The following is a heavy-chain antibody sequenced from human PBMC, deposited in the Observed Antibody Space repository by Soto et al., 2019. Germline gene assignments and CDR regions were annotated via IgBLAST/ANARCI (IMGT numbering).Heavy chain of an antibody. J-gene: IGHJ4*02. CDR1: GFTFSSYA. CDR2: ISYDGSNK. Sequence: QVQLVESGGGVVQPGRSLRLSCAASGFTFSSYAMHWVRQAPGKGLEWVAVISYDGSNKYYADSVKGRFTISRDNSKNTLYLQMNSLRAEDTAVYYCARGVVVIQSPFDYWCQGTLVTVSS. V-gene: IGHV3-30-3*01. D-gene: IGHD3-22*01. CDR3: ARGVVVIQSPFDY.